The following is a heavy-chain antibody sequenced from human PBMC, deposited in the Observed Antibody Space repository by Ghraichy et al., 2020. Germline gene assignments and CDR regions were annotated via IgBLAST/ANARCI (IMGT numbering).Heavy chain of an antibody. V-gene: IGHV4-31*03. J-gene: IGHJ4*02. CDR1: GGSISSGGYY. CDR2: IYYSGST. CDR3: ARGVETVTMIVVVSSFDY. Sequence: SETLSLTCTVSGGSISSGGYYWSWIRQHPGKGLEWIGYIYYSGSTYYNPSLKSRVTISVDTSKNQFSLKLSSVTAADTAVYYCARGVETVTMIVVVSSFDYWGQGTLVTVSS. D-gene: IGHD3-22*01.